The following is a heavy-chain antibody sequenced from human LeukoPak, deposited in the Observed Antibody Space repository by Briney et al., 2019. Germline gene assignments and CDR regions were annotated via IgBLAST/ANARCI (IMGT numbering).Heavy chain of an antibody. CDR2: IYHSGRT. CDR1: GYSISSGYF. J-gene: IGHJ4*02. V-gene: IGHV4-38-2*02. Sequence: SETLSHTCTVSGYSISSGYFWGWIRQPPGKGLEWIGSIYHSGRTYYNPSLKSRVTISVDTSKNQFSLKLSSVTAADTAVYYCARGFRGPNFDYWGQGTLVTVSS. CDR3: ARGFRGPNFDY.